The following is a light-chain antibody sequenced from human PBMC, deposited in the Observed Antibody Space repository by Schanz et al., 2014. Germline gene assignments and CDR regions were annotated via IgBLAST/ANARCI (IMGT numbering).Light chain of an antibody. CDR2: DVS. V-gene: IGLV2-14*03. CDR1: SSDVGAYNY. CDR3: SSYTSSSTNV. J-gene: IGLJ1*01. Sequence: QSALTQPVSVSGSPGQSITISCTGTSSDVGAYNYVSWYQHHPGKAPKLMIYDVSDRPSGVSNRFSGSKSGSTASLTISGLQAEDEADYYCSSYTSSSTNVFGTGTKVTVL.